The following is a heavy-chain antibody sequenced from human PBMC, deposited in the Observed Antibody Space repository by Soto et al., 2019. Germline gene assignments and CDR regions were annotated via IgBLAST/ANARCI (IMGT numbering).Heavy chain of an antibody. CDR3: ARGGFGEFAYYFDY. J-gene: IGHJ4*02. CDR2: ISAYNGNT. CDR1: GVTFTNYA. Sequence: QVQLVQSGAEVKKPGASVKVSCKASGVTFTNYAINWVRQAPGQGLEWMGWISAYNGNTNYAQKLQGRVTMTTDASTSTAYMQLRSLKSDDTAVYDCARGGFGEFAYYFDYWGQGTLVTVSS. V-gene: IGHV1-18*01. D-gene: IGHD3-10*01.